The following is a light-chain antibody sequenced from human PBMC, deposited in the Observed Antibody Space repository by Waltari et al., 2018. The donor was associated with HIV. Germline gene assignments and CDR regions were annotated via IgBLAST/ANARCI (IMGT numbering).Light chain of an antibody. CDR2: DVS. Sequence: GSPGQSITISCTGTSSDVGGYXYVSWYQQHQGKVPKLMIYDVSNRPSGVSNRFSGSKSGNTASLTISGLQAEDEADYYCSSYTSSSTYVFGTGTKVTVL. CDR3: SSYTSSSTYV. V-gene: IGLV2-14*03. CDR1: SSDVGGYXY. J-gene: IGLJ1*01.